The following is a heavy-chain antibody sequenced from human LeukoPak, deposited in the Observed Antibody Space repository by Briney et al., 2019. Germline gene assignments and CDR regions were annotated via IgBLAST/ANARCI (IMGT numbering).Heavy chain of an antibody. Sequence: SETLSLTCTVSGGSISSSSYYWGWIRQPPGKGLEWIGSLFHSGSTYYNPSLKSRVIILVDTSKNQFSLKLSSVTAADTAVYYCAREGYAVTYYFDYWGPGTPVTVSS. V-gene: IGHV4-39*07. D-gene: IGHD4-17*01. CDR2: LFHSGST. J-gene: IGHJ4*02. CDR1: GGSISSSSYY. CDR3: AREGYAVTYYFDY.